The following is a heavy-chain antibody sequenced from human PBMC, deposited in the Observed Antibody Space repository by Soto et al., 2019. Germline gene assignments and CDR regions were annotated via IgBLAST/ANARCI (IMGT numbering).Heavy chain of an antibody. Sequence: GGSPRLSCAASGFTFSRHAMHWVRQAPGKGLEWVAVISYDGSNKFYADSVNGRFTISRDNSKSTLFLQMNSLRAEDTAVYYCAREERAELYFDYWGQGTLVTVAS. J-gene: IGHJ4*02. D-gene: IGHD1-1*01. CDR3: AREERAELYFDY. V-gene: IGHV3-30-3*01. CDR2: ISYDGSNK. CDR1: GFTFSRHA.